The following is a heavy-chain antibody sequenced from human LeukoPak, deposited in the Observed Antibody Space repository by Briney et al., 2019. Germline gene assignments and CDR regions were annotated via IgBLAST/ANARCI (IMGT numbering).Heavy chain of an antibody. CDR2: IYYSGST. CDR1: GGSISSYY. Sequence: SETLSLTCTASGGSISSYYWSWIRQPPGKGLEWIGYIYYSGSTNYNPSLKSRVTISVDTSKNQFSLKLSSVTAADTAVYYCARVITNYYYYYMDVWGKGTTVTVSS. V-gene: IGHV4-59*01. J-gene: IGHJ6*03. CDR3: ARVITNYYYYYMDV. D-gene: IGHD3-3*01.